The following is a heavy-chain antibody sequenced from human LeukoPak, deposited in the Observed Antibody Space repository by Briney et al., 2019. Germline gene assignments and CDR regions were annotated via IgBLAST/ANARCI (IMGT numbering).Heavy chain of an antibody. Sequence: ASVKVSCKASGYTFTRYYMYWVRQAPGQGRECMGRINPNSGGTNNAQKFQGRVTLTRDTSISTAYMELSRQRSDDTAVYYCAISGPPSSGYYVYWGEGTLVTVSS. J-gene: IGHJ4*02. V-gene: IGHV1-2*06. CDR2: INPNSGGT. CDR3: AISGPPSSGYYVY. D-gene: IGHD3-22*01. CDR1: GYTFTRYY.